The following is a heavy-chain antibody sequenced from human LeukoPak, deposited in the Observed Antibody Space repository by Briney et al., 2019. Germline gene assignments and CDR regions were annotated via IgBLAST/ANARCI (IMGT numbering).Heavy chain of an antibody. CDR3: ARGPGGYYDFWSGYSEAHGMDV. CDR1: GGSFSGYY. CDR2: INHSGST. V-gene: IGHV4-34*01. J-gene: IGHJ6*02. D-gene: IGHD3-3*01. Sequence: ETLSLTCAVYGGSFSGYYWSWIRQPPGKGLEWIGEINHSGSTNYNPSLKSRVTISVDTSKNQFSLKLSSVTAADTAVYYCARGPGGYYDFWSGYSEAHGMDVWGQGTTVTVSS.